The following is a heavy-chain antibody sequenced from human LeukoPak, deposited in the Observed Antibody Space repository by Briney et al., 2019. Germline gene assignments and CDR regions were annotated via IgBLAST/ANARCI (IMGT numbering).Heavy chain of an antibody. CDR1: GGSISSYY. Sequence: PSETLSLTCTVSGGSISSYYWSWIRQPAGKGLEWIGRIYTSGCTNYNPSLKSRVTMSVDTSKNQFSLKLSSVTAADTAVYYCAGASTLIAAAGNWREKVQYYFDYWGQGTLVTVSS. CDR2: IYTSGCT. J-gene: IGHJ4*02. CDR3: AGASTLIAAAGNWREKVQYYFDY. V-gene: IGHV4-4*07. D-gene: IGHD6-13*01.